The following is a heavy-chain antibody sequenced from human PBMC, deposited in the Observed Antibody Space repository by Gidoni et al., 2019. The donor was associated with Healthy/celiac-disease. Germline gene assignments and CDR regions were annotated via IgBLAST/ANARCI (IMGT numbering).Heavy chain of an antibody. J-gene: IGHJ4*02. Sequence: EVQLVESGGGLVKPGRSLRLSCTASGFTFGDYAMSWFRQAPGKGLEWVGFIRSKAYGGTTEYAASVKGRFTISRDDSKSIAYLQMNSLKTEDTAVYYCTRFDPVEQQLVFDYWGQGTLVTVSS. CDR1: GFTFGDYA. CDR3: TRFDPVEQQLVFDY. D-gene: IGHD6-13*01. V-gene: IGHV3-49*05. CDR2: IRSKAYGGTT.